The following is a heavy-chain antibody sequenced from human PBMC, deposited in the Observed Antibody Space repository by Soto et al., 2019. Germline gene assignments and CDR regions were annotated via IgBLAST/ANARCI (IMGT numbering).Heavy chain of an antibody. Sequence: QVQLVQSGAEVKKPGSSVKVSCKASGGTFSSHAISWVRQAPGQGLEWMGGIIPIFGTANYAQKFQGRVTITADESTSTAYMELSSLRSEDTAVYYCARVVRYSGSYYFDYWGQGTLVTVSS. J-gene: IGHJ4*02. CDR1: GGTFSSHA. CDR2: IIPIFGTA. CDR3: ARVVRYSGSYYFDY. V-gene: IGHV1-69*12. D-gene: IGHD1-26*01.